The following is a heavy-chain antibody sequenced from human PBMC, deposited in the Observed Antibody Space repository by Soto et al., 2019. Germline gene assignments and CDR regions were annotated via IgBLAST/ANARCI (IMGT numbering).Heavy chain of an antibody. D-gene: IGHD1-26*01. V-gene: IGHV1-24*01. CDR1: GYTLTELS. J-gene: IGHJ6*02. CDR3: ATRAGGYYGMAV. CDR2: FDPEDGET. Sequence: ASVKVSCKVSGYTLTELSMHWVRQAPGKGLEWMGGFDPEDGETIYAQKFQGRVTMTEDTSTDTAYMELSSLRSEDTAVYYCATRAGGYYGMAVWGQGTTVTVSS.